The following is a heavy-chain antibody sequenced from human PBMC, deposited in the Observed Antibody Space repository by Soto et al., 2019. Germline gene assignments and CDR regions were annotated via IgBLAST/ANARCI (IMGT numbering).Heavy chain of an antibody. J-gene: IGHJ4*02. CDR3: AKGRNWNGNFDY. V-gene: IGHV3-23*01. CDR1: GFTFSSYA. D-gene: IGHD1-1*01. CDR2: ISGSGGST. Sequence: GGSLRLSCAASGFTFSSYAMSWVRQAPGKGLEWVSVISGSGGSTYYADSVKGRFTISRDNSKNTLYLQMNSLRAEDTAVYYCAKGRNWNGNFDYWGQGTLVTVSS.